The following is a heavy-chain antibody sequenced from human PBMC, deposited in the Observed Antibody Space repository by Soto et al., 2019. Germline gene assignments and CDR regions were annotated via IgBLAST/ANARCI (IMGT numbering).Heavy chain of an antibody. J-gene: IGHJ4*02. CDR1: GFSLTTIGVG. CDR3: APRLRGNRGWGIFNY. CDR2: SYWDDDK. Sequence: QITLKESGPTLVKPTQTLTLTCTFSGFSLTTIGVGVGWIRQPPGKALEWRALSYWDDDKHYSTSLKSRLTITKLTSKNQVVLTMTNMDPVDTGTYYCAPRLRGNRGWGIFNYCGQGILVTVSS. D-gene: IGHD6-19*01. V-gene: IGHV2-5*02.